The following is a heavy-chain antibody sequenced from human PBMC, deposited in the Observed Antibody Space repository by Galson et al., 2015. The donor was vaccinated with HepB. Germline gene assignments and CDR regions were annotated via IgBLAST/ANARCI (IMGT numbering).Heavy chain of an antibody. V-gene: IGHV1-46*01. CDR2: INPSGGST. Sequence: SVKVSCKASGYTFTSYYMHWVRQAPGQGLEWMGIINPSGGSTSYAQKFQGRVTMTRDTSTSTVYMELSSLRSEDTAVYYCALDSSGYYDAFDIWGQGTMVTVSS. J-gene: IGHJ3*02. CDR1: GYTFTSYY. D-gene: IGHD3-22*01. CDR3: ALDSSGYYDAFDI.